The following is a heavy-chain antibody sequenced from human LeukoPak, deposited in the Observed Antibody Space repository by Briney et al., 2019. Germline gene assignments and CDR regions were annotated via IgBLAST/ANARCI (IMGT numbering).Heavy chain of an antibody. D-gene: IGHD2-2*02. J-gene: IGHJ6*03. Sequence: GGSLRLSCAASGFTFSSYSMNWVRQAPGKGLEWVSYISSSSSTIYYADSVKGRFTISRDNSKNTLYLQMNSLRAEDTAVYYCAKVYCSSTSCYTYYYYMDVWGKGTTVTVSS. CDR1: GFTFSSYS. V-gene: IGHV3-48*01. CDR3: AKVYCSSTSCYTYYYYMDV. CDR2: ISSSSSTI.